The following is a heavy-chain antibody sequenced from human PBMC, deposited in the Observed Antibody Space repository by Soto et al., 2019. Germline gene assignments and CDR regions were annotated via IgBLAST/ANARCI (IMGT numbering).Heavy chain of an antibody. CDR3: ARYKGTTGRIGFDP. Sequence: QLQLQESGSGLVKPSQTLSLTCAVSGGSISSGGYSWSWIRQPPGKGLEWIGYIYHSGSTYYNPALKSRVTIAVDRSKNQFSLKLSSVTAADTAVYYCARYKGTTGRIGFDPWGQGTLVTVSS. J-gene: IGHJ5*02. CDR2: IYHSGST. V-gene: IGHV4-30-2*01. CDR1: GGSISSGGYS. D-gene: IGHD1-7*01.